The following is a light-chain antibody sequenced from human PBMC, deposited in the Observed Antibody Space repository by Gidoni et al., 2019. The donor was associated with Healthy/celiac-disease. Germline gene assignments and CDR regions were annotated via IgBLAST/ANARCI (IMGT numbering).Light chain of an antibody. CDR2: AAS. Sequence: DIQMTQSPSSLSASVGDRVTITCQASQSISSYLNWYQQKPGKAPKLLIYAASSLQSGVPSRFSGSGSGTDFTLTISSLQPEDFATYYCQQSYSTLCTFGPGTKVEIK. J-gene: IGKJ3*01. CDR3: QQSYSTLCT. V-gene: IGKV1-39*01. CDR1: QSISSY.